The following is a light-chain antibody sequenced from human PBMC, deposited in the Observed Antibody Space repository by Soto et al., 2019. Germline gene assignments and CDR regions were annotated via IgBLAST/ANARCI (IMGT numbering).Light chain of an antibody. CDR2: LGS. V-gene: IGKV2-28*01. Sequence: EIVMTQSPLSLPVTPGEPASISCRSSQSLLHSNGYNYLDWYLQKPGQSPQLLIYLGSNRASGVPDRFSGSGSGTDFTLEISRVEAEDVGVYYCMQTLQAPPWTFGQGTKV. CDR1: QSLLHSNGYNY. J-gene: IGKJ1*01. CDR3: MQTLQAPPWT.